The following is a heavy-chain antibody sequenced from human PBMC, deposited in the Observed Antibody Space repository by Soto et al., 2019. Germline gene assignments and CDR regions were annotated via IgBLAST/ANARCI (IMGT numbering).Heavy chain of an antibody. Sequence: GGSLRLSCAASGFNVNVYYMNWVRQAPGKGLEWVSVLYSGGSTDYADSVKDRFTVSRDNSRNTLFLQMNSLRAEDTAVYYCARDAEYSSMFPYFDYWGQGTLVTVSS. J-gene: IGHJ4*02. V-gene: IGHV3-66*01. CDR2: LYSGGST. CDR1: GFNVNVYY. CDR3: ARDAEYSSMFPYFDY. D-gene: IGHD6-19*01.